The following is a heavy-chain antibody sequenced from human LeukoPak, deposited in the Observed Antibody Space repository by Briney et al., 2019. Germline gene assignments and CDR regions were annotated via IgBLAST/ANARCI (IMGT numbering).Heavy chain of an antibody. J-gene: IGHJ3*02. CDR1: RFSFSTYP. CDR2: ISASGDVT. V-gene: IGHV3-23*01. CDR3: AKSLFTSATGTGRAFHI. D-gene: IGHD1-1*01. Sequence: GGSLRLSCAASRFSFSTYPMGWVRQAPGKGLEWASGISASGDVTFHADPVKGRFTISRDNSKNTLYLQMTSLRAEDTAEYYCAKSLFTSATGTGRAFHIWGQGTMVTVSS.